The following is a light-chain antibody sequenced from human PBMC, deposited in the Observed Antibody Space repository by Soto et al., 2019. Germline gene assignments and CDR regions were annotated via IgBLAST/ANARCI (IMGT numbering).Light chain of an antibody. CDR2: GAS. V-gene: IGKV3-20*01. CDR3: QHDGISLLT. J-gene: IGKJ1*01. CDR1: QSVSSNY. Sequence: EMVLTQSPGTLSLSPGERATLSCRASQSVSSNYLAWYQQKPGQALRLLIYGASSRATGIPDRFSGSGSGADFTNTISMLEPEDSAVYYRQHDGISLLTFGQGTKVEI.